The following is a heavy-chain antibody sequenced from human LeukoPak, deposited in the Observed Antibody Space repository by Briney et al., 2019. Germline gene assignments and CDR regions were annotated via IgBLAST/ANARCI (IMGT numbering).Heavy chain of an antibody. CDR1: GGPISSYY. Sequence: SETLSLTCTVSGGPISSYYWSWIRQPPGKGLEWIGYIYYSGSTNYNPSLKSRVTISVDTSKNQFSLKLSSVTAADTAVYYCARDGYYDFWSGYPPHAFDIWGQGTMVTVSS. CDR3: ARDGYYDFWSGYPPHAFDI. D-gene: IGHD3-3*01. V-gene: IGHV4-59*01. J-gene: IGHJ3*02. CDR2: IYYSGST.